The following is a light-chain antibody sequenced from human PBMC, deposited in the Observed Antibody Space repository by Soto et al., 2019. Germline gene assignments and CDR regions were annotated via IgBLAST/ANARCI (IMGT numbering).Light chain of an antibody. CDR2: EDN. V-gene: IGLV6-57*03. CDR3: QSYDSSTWV. CDR1: SGSIACNY. J-gene: IGLJ3*02. Sequence: NFMLTQPPSVSESPGKTITISCTRSSGSIACNYVLCYQQRPASAPTNVIYEDNQRPSGVPDRFSCSIDSSSTSASLTISGLKTEDEADYYCQSYDSSTWVFGGGTKLTVL.